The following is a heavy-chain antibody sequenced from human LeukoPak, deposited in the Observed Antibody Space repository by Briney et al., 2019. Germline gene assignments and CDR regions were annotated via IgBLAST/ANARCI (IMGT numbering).Heavy chain of an antibody. CDR2: ISGSGGST. D-gene: IGHD2-2*01. V-gene: IGHV3-23*01. CDR3: AKDLVPAAMAGAEIDY. Sequence: GGSLRLSCAASGFTFSSYAMSWVRQAPGKGLEWVSAISGSGGSTYYADSVKGRFTIPRDNSKNTLYLQMNSLRAEDTAVYYCAKDLVPAAMAGAEIDYWGQGTLVTVSS. CDR1: GFTFSSYA. J-gene: IGHJ4*02.